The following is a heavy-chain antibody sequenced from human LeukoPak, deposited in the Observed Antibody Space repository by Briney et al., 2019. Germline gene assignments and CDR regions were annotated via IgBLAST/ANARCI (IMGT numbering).Heavy chain of an antibody. CDR2: ISSSSSYI. Sequence: GGSLRLSCAASGFTFSSYSMNWVRQAPGKGLEWVSSISSSSSYIYYADSVKGRFTISRDNVKNSLYLQMNSLRAEDTAVYYCARRRFGSYISFDYWGQGTLVTVSS. CDR3: ARRRFGSYISFDY. J-gene: IGHJ4*02. V-gene: IGHV3-21*01. D-gene: IGHD1-26*01. CDR1: GFTFSSYS.